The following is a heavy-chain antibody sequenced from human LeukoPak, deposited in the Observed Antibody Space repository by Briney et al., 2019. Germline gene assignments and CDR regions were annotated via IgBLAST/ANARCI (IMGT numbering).Heavy chain of an antibody. CDR3: ATGGTYSGSDFDS. CDR2: MYHSGST. J-gene: IGHJ4*02. D-gene: IGHD5-12*01. Sequence: SSETLSLTCTVSGGSISSGGYFWSWIRQPPGEGLEWIAYMYHSGSTYYNLSLKSRVTISLDRSKNQFSLKLNSVTAADTAVYYCATGGTYSGSDFDSWGQGTLVAVSS. V-gene: IGHV4-30-2*01. CDR1: GGSISSGGYF.